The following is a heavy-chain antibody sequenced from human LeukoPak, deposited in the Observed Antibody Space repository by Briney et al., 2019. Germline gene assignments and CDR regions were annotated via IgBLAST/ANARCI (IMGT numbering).Heavy chain of an antibody. Sequence: SVKVSCKASGGTFSSYAISWVRQAPGQGLEWMGRIIPIFGTANYAQKFQGRVTITTDESTSTAYMELSSLRSEDTAVYYCARDGGYCSGGSCYSGFDYWGQGTLVTVSS. V-gene: IGHV1-69*05. J-gene: IGHJ4*02. CDR3: ARDGGYCSGGSCYSGFDY. CDR2: IIPIFGTA. CDR1: GGTFSSYA. D-gene: IGHD2-15*01.